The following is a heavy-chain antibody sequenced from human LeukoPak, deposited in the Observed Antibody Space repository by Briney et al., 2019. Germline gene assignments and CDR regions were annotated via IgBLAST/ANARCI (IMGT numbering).Heavy chain of an antibody. CDR1: GFTFSSYG. CDR3: AKGEGAWLAIDY. CDR2: ISYDGGNK. J-gene: IGHJ4*02. V-gene: IGHV3-30*18. D-gene: IGHD6-19*01. Sequence: GGSLRLSCAASGFTFSSYGMHWVRQAPGKGLEWVAVISYDGGNKYYADSVKGRFTISRDNSKNTLYLQMNSLRAEDTAVYYCAKGEGAWLAIDYWGQGTLVTVS.